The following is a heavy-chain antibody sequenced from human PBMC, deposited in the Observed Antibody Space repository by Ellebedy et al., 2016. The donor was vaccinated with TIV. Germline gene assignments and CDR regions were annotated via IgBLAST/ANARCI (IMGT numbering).Heavy chain of an antibody. D-gene: IGHD3-16*02. CDR2: ISSSSSTI. V-gene: IGHV3-48*02. J-gene: IGHJ4*02. CDR3: ARDQRYYDYVWGSYPPPPAFDY. CDR1: GFTFSSYS. Sequence: GGSLRLSCAASGFTFSSYSMNWVRQAPGKGLEWVSYISSSSSTIYYADSVKGRFTISRDNAKNSLYLQMNSLRDEDTAVYYCARDQRYYDYVWGSYPPPPAFDYWGQGTLVTVSS.